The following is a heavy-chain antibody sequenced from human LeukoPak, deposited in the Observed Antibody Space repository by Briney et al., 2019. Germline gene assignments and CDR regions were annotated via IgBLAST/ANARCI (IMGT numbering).Heavy chain of an antibody. CDR1: GYTFTSYY. D-gene: IGHD5-18*01. CDR2: INPSGGST. J-gene: IGHJ4*02. Sequence: GASVKVSCKASGYTFTSYYMHWVRQAPGQGLEWMGLINPSGGSTSYAQKFQGRVTMTRDTSTSTVYMELSSLRSEDTAVYYCARHRVRGYSYGNPGYWGQGTLVTVSS. V-gene: IGHV1-46*01. CDR3: ARHRVRGYSYGNPGY.